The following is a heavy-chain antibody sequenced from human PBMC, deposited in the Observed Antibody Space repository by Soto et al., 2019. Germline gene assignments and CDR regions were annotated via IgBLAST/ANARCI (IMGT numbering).Heavy chain of an antibody. J-gene: IGHJ6*02. D-gene: IGHD3-10*01. V-gene: IGHV3-64D*06. Sequence: GGSLRLSCSASGFTFSSYAMHWVRQAPGKGLEYVSAISSNGGSTYYADSVKGRFTISRDNSKNTLYLQMSSLRTEDTAVYYCVKDEVYYYGSGSLAYYHYGMDVWGQGTTVTVSS. CDR1: GFTFSSYA. CDR2: ISSNGGST. CDR3: VKDEVYYYGSGSLAYYHYGMDV.